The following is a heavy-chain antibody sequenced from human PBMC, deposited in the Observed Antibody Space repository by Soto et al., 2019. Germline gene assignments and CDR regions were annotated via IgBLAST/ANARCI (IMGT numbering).Heavy chain of an antibody. J-gene: IGHJ4*02. CDR1: GFTFTDYY. CDR3: AFPSRLPNY. V-gene: IGHV3-11*05. Sequence: QVQLVESGGALVKPGGSLRLSCVASGFTFTDYYMNWIRQTPGKGLEWLSYISISGTDTNYADSVKGRFTISRDNAKNSFYLQMNSLRVDDPAVYYCAFPSRLPNYWGQGTLVAVSS. D-gene: IGHD6-25*01. CDR2: ISISGTDT.